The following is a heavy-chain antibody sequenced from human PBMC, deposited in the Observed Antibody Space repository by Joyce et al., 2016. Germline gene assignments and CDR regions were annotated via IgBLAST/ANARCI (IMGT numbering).Heavy chain of an antibody. J-gene: IGHJ4*02. Sequence: EVQLVESGGGLVKPGGSLRLSFAASGFTFSSYSMSWVRQAPGKGLEWVSSISSSSSYIKYTDSVKGRFTISRDNAKNSLYLQMNSLRIEDTAVYYCARSSYTNGIFDYWGQGTLVTVSS. CDR2: ISSSSSYI. CDR3: ARSSYTNGIFDY. V-gene: IGHV3-21*01. CDR1: GFTFSSYS. D-gene: IGHD2-8*01.